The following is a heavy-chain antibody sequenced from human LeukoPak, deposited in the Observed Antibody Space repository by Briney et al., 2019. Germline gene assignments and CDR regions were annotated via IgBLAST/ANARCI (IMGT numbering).Heavy chain of an antibody. CDR1: GFTFSNYW. V-gene: IGHV3-7*01. D-gene: IGHD5-18*01. Sequence: GGSLRLSCAASGFTFSNYWMTWVRQPPGKGLEWVATIKGDGTKIHYAASVRGRFTISRDNAKNSLYLQMNSLRAEDTAVYYCARAYDTNTYGYVYWGQGTLVTVSS. CDR3: ARAYDTNTYGYVY. J-gene: IGHJ4*02. CDR2: IKGDGTKI.